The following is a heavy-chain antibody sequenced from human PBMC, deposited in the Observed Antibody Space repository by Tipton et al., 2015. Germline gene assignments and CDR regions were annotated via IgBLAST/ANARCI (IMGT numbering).Heavy chain of an antibody. CDR2: VDYTGTT. CDR3: AREVWNDLVYFDL. V-gene: IGHV4-59*01. J-gene: IGHJ2*01. Sequence: TLSLTCSVSGGSISPFYWSWIRQPPGKGLEWIGFVDYTGTTSYNPSLQSRVTISVDTSKNQLSLNLNSVTAADTAVYFCAREVWNDLVYFDLWGRGTLVTVSS. D-gene: IGHD1-1*01. CDR1: GGSISPFY.